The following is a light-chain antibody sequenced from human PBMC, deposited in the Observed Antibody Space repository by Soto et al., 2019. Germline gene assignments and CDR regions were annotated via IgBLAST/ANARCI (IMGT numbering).Light chain of an antibody. CDR1: QSLSSGY. CDR2: SSS. Sequence: EIVLTQSPGTLSLSPGERATLSCTTSQSLSSGYLAWFQQKPGQTPGLLIYSSSNRPTGIPDRFGGSGSGTDFTLTISRLQPEDFVVYYCEENGSFPITFGQGTRVEIK. V-gene: IGKV3-20*01. J-gene: IGKJ5*01. CDR3: EENGSFPIT.